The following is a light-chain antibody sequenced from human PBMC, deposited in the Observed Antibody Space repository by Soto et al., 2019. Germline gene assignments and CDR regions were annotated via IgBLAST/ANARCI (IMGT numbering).Light chain of an antibody. V-gene: IGKV1-6*01. CDR2: AVS. J-gene: IGKJ2*01. Sequence: AIQMTQSPSSLSASVGDRVTITCRPSQAIRNDLGWYQQKPGKAPKLLIYAVSFLQSGVPSRFSGSGSGTDFTLTISSLQPEDFATYYCLQDYTYPYTVGQGTKLEIK. CDR1: QAIRND. CDR3: LQDYTYPYT.